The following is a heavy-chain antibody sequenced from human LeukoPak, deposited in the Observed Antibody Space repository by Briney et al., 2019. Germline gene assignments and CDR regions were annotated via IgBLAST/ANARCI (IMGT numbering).Heavy chain of an antibody. CDR1: GGTFSSYA. CDR2: IIPIFGTA. V-gene: IGHV1-69*01. D-gene: IGHD3-3*01. Sequence: ASVKVSCKASGGTFSSYAISWVRQAPGQGLESMGGIIPIFGTANYAQKFQGRVTITADESTSTAYMELSSLRSEDTAVYYCARGGFYDFWSGYQTYYYYGMDVWGQGTTVTVSS. CDR3: ARGGFYDFWSGYQTYYYYGMDV. J-gene: IGHJ6*02.